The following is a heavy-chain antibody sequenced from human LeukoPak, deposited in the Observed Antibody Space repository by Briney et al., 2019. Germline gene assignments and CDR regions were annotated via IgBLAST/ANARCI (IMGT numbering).Heavy chain of an antibody. J-gene: IGHJ4*02. Sequence: PGGSLRLSCAASGFTFSSYAMSWVRQAPGKGLEGVSAISGSGGGTYYADSVKGRFTISRDNSKSTLYLQMNSLRAEDTAVYYCAKVSGYSYGFDYWGQGTLVTASS. CDR2: ISGSGGGT. CDR1: GFTFSSYA. CDR3: AKVSGYSYGFDY. V-gene: IGHV3-23*01. D-gene: IGHD5-18*01.